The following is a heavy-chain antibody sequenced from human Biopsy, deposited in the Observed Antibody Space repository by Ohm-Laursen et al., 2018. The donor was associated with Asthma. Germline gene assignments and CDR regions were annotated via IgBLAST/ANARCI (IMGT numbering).Heavy chain of an antibody. V-gene: IGHV3-30*03. J-gene: IGHJ3*02. D-gene: IGHD4-23*01. Sequence: LSLTCSASGFVFSQSGMHWVRQAPGKGLEWVALISSDGHNKYYKDSVKGRFTISRDNSKLRLYLEINSLRVEDSAVYYCARESGQDSGGTGAFDRWGQGIMVAVSS. CDR3: ARESGQDSGGTGAFDR. CDR1: GFVFSQSG. CDR2: ISSDGHNK.